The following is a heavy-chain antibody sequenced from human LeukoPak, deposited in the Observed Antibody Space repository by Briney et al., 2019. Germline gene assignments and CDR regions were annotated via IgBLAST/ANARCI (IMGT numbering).Heavy chain of an antibody. CDR2: INTDGSST. J-gene: IGHJ5*02. CDR1: GFTFSGYW. CDR3: ARAAGYSSDWHWFDP. D-gene: IGHD6-19*01. V-gene: IGHV3-74*01. Sequence: PGESVRLSCAASGFTFSGYWMHWVRQAPGKGLVWVSRINTDGSSTSYADSVKGRFTISRDNAKNTLYLQMNSLRAEDTAVYYCARAAGYSSDWHWFDPWGRRTLVTVSS.